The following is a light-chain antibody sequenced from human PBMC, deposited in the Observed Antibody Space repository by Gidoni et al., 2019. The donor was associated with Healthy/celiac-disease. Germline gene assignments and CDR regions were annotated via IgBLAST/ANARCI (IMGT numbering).Light chain of an antibody. CDR2: GAS. Sequence: SQSVSSSYLAWYQQKPGQAPRLLIYGASSRATGIPDRFSGSGSGTDFTLTISRLEPEDFAVYYCQQYGSSRYTFXXXTKLEIK. CDR3: QQYGSSRYT. J-gene: IGKJ2*01. V-gene: IGKV3-20*01. CDR1: QSVSSSY.